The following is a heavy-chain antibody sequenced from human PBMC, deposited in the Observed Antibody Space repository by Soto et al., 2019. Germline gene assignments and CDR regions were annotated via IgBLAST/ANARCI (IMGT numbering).Heavy chain of an antibody. Sequence: GGSLRLSCAASRFSFSTYAVSWVRQAPGKGLEWVSVISSSGDDIQYAESVKGRFTISRDNSKNILYLQMNSLRADDTAVYFCVKYRTQGVDRYFDYWGQGTLVTVSS. D-gene: IGHD3-9*01. CDR1: RFSFSTYA. CDR2: ISSSGDDI. J-gene: IGHJ4*02. V-gene: IGHV3-23*01. CDR3: VKYRTQGVDRYFDY.